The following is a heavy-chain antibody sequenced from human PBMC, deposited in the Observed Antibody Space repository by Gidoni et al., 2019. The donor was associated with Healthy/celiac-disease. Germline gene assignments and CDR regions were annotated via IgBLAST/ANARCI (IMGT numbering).Heavy chain of an antibody. CDR1: GGPLSSYY. D-gene: IGHD5-18*01. Sequence: QVQLQESGPGLVKPSETLSLTCPVPGGPLSSYYWSWIRQPPGKGLEWIGYIYYSGRTNYNPSLKSRVTISVDTAKKQFSLKLSSVTAADTAVYYCARDLSQQRGGYAFDIWGQGTMVTVSS. CDR2: IYYSGRT. V-gene: IGHV4-59*01. J-gene: IGHJ3*02. CDR3: ARDLSQQRGGYAFDI.